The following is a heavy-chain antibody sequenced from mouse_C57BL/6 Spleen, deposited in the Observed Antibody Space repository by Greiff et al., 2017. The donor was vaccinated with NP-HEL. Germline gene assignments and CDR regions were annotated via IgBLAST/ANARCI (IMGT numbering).Heavy chain of an antibody. CDR2: IRNKANGYTT. D-gene: IGHD1-1*01. CDR3: ARSAVVAPYAMDY. J-gene: IGHJ4*01. Sequence: EVKLVESGGGLVQPGGSLSLSCAASGFTFTDYYMSWVRQPPGKALEWLGFIRNKANGYTTEYSASVKGRFTISRDNSQSSLYLQMNALRAEDSATYYCARSAVVAPYAMDYWGQGTSVTVSS. V-gene: IGHV7-3*01. CDR1: GFTFTDYY.